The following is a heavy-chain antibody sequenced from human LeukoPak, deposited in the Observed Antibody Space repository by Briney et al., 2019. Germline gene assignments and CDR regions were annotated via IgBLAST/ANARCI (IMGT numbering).Heavy chain of an antibody. V-gene: IGHV1-2*02. Sequence: ASVKVSCKASGYTFTNHPMHWVRQAPGQRLEWMGWINPNSGGTNNAQKFQGRVTMTRDTSISAAYMELSRLRSGDTAVYYCARVGHYYDSSGYYTFDFWGQGTLVTVSS. D-gene: IGHD3-22*01. CDR3: ARVGHYYDSSGYYTFDF. CDR2: INPNSGGT. J-gene: IGHJ4*02. CDR1: GYTFTNHP.